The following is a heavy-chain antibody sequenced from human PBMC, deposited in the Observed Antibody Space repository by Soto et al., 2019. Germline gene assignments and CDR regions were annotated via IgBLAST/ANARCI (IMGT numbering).Heavy chain of an antibody. J-gene: IGHJ4*02. CDR3: ARDERGTCTSSSCYYFDY. V-gene: IGHV1-18*04. CDR2: TSADNGDT. CDR1: GYTFTRYG. D-gene: IGHD2-2*01. Sequence: QVQLVQSGAEVKEPGASVKVSCKASGYTFTRYGFSWVRQAPGQGLEWMAWTSADNGDTNSAPKLQGRVTLTTDTSTGTAYMELRSLRSDDTAVYYCARDERGTCTSSSCYYFDYWGQGTLVTVSS.